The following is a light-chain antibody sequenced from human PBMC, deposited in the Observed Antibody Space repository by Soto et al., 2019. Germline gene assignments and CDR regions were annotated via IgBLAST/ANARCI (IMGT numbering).Light chain of an antibody. Sequence: DIVLTQSPATLSLSPGDRATLSCRASQSVSRYLAWYLHKPGQAPRLLIYDASNRATGIPARFSGGGSGTDFTLTISRLEPEDFAVYYCQQFSSYPLTFGGGTKVDIK. CDR2: DAS. V-gene: IGKV3-11*01. CDR3: QQFSSYPLT. CDR1: QSVSRY. J-gene: IGKJ4*01.